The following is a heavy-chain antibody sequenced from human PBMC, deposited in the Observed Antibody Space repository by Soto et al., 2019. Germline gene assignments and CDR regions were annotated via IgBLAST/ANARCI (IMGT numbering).Heavy chain of an antibody. V-gene: IGHV4-31*03. Sequence: SETLSLTCTVSGGSISSGGYYWSWIRQHPGKGLEWIGYIYYSGSTYYNPSLKSRVTISVDTSKNQFSLKLSSVTAADTAVYYCARDSIGRDGYNKIDYWGQGTLVTVSS. J-gene: IGHJ4*02. CDR3: ARDSIGRDGYNKIDY. D-gene: IGHD5-12*01. CDR1: GGSISSGGYY. CDR2: IYYSGST.